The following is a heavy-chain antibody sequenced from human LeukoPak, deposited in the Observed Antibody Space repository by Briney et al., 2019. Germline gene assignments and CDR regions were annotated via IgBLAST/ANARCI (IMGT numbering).Heavy chain of an antibody. D-gene: IGHD3-10*01. V-gene: IGHV1-2*02. J-gene: IGHJ5*02. CDR1: GYTFTGYY. Sequence: ASVKVSCKASGYTFTGYYMHWVRQAPGQGLEWMGWINPNSGGTNYAQKFQGRVTMTRDTSISTAYMELSRLRSDDTAVYYCARVITMVRGVIIRSNWFDPWGQGTLVTVSS. CDR2: INPNSGGT. CDR3: ARVITMVRGVIIRSNWFDP.